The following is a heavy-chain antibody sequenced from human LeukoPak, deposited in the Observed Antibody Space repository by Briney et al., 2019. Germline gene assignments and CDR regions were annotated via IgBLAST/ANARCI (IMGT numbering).Heavy chain of an antibody. V-gene: IGHV3-23*01. CDR1: GFTFSSYA. J-gene: IGHJ6*03. CDR3: ANYYRSPRYNNYYMDV. Sequence: GGSLRLSCAASGFTFSSYAMTWVRQAPGKGLEWVSAISGSGHSTYYADSVKGRFTISRDNSKNTVYLQMNSLRAEDTALYYCANYYRSPRYNNYYMDVWGKGTTVTVSS. CDR2: ISGSGHST. D-gene: IGHD3-10*01.